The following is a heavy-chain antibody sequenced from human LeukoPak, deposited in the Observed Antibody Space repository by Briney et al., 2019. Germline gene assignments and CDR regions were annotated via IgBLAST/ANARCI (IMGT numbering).Heavy chain of an antibody. V-gene: IGHV3-48*03. CDR1: GFTFSSYE. D-gene: IGHD1-26*01. Sequence: GGSLRLSCAASGFTFSSYEMNWVRQAPGKGLEWVSYISSSSRTIYYADSVKGRFTISRDNAKNSLYLQMNSLRAEDTAVYYCARDRYSGSYPDYWGQGTLVTVSS. J-gene: IGHJ4*02. CDR2: ISSSSRTI. CDR3: ARDRYSGSYPDY.